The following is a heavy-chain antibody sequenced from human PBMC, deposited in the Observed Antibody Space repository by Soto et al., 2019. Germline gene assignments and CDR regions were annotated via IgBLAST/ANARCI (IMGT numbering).Heavy chain of an antibody. CDR1: GVSISSDY. CDR2: TSHTGTT. J-gene: IGHJ3*02. Sequence: QVQLQESGPGLVKPSETLSLTCTVSGVSISSDYWTWIRQSPGKGLEWIAYTSHTGTTDYNPSLKRRVTKSLDTSKNQFSLKLSSVTAADTAVYYWARAPPWMDAFDIWGQGTKVTVSP. CDR3: ARAPPWMDAFDI. D-gene: IGHD5-12*01. V-gene: IGHV4-59*01.